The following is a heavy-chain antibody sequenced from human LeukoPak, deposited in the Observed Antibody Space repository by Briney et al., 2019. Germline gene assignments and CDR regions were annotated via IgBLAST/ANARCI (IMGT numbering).Heavy chain of an antibody. CDR1: GGTFSSYA. CDR3: ARGSARYSSGFYYFDY. CDR2: IIPILGIA. V-gene: IGHV1-69*04. D-gene: IGHD6-19*01. J-gene: IGHJ4*02. Sequence: SVKVSCKASGGTFSSYAISWVRQAPGQELEWMGRIIPILGIANYAQKFQGRVTITADKSTSTAYMELSSLRSEDTAVYYCARGSARYSSGFYYFDYWGQGTLVTVSS.